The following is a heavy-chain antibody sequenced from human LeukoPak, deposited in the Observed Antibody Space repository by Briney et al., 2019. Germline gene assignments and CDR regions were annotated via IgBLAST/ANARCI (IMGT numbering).Heavy chain of an antibody. CDR1: DVSITTCY. Sequence: SETLSLTCTVSDVSITTCYWSWTRQPPGKGLEWIGYIYYSGSTYYNPSLKSRVTISVDTSKNQFSLKLSSVTAADTAVYYCARDFPGKMGYCSSTSCYPYWGQGTLVTVSS. CDR3: ARDFPGKMGYCSSTSCYPY. D-gene: IGHD2-2*01. CDR2: IYYSGST. J-gene: IGHJ4*02. V-gene: IGHV4-59*06.